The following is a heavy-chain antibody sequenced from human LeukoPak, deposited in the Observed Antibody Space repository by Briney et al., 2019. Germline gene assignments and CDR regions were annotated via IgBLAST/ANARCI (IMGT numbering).Heavy chain of an antibody. CDR2: TYTSGST. Sequence: SETLSLTCTVSGGSISSYYWSWIRQPAGKGLEWIGRTYTSGSTNYNPSLKSRVTMSVDTSKNQFSLKLSSVTAAVTAVYYCARERDSSSWYDYWGQGTLVTVSS. CDR3: ARERDSSSWYDY. J-gene: IGHJ4*02. V-gene: IGHV4-4*07. D-gene: IGHD6-13*01. CDR1: GGSISSYY.